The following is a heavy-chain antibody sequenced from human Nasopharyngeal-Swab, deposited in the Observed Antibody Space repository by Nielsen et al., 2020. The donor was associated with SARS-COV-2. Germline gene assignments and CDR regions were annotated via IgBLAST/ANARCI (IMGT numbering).Heavy chain of an antibody. CDR3: ARDAYSSGWYGGWFDP. D-gene: IGHD6-19*01. Sequence: GGSLRLSCAASGFTFSSYGMHWVRQAPGKGLEWVSFIWNDGSNKYYADSVKGRFTISRDNSKNTLYLQMNSLRVEDTAVYYCARDAYSSGWYGGWFDPWGQGTLVTVSS. J-gene: IGHJ5*02. CDR2: IWNDGSNK. CDR1: GFTFSSYG. V-gene: IGHV3-33*01.